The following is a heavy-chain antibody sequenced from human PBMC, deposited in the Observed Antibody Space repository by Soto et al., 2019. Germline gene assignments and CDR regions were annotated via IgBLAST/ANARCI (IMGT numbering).Heavy chain of an antibody. CDR1: GFTFTSSA. V-gene: IGHV1-58*01. D-gene: IGHD2-21*02. CDR2: IVVGSGNT. J-gene: IGHJ4*02. Sequence: ASVKVSCKASGFTFTSSAVQWVRQARGQRLEWIGWIVVGSGNTNYAQKFQERVTITRDMSTSTAYMELSSLRSEDTAVYYCAVAYCGGASYPPHFDYWCQGNLVTVSS. CDR3: AVAYCGGASYPPHFDY.